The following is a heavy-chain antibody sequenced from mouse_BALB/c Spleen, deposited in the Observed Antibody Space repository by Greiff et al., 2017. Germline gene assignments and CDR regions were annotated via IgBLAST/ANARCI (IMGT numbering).Heavy chain of an antibody. V-gene: IGHV5-6-3*01. Sequence: EVKLVESGGGLVQPGGSLKLSCAASGFTFSSYGMSWVRQTPDKRLELVATINSNGGSTYYPDSVKGRFTISRDNAKNTLYLQMSSLKSEDTAMYYCARGELWYFDVWGAGTTVTVSS. CDR2: INSNGGST. CDR3: ARGELWYFDV. J-gene: IGHJ1*01. CDR1: GFTFSSYG.